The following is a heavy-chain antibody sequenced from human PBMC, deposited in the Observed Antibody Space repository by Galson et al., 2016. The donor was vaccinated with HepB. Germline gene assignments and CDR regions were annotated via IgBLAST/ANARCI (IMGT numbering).Heavy chain of an antibody. CDR1: GFPLSSFA. V-gene: IGHV3-23*01. CDR2: VTSRGGKT. D-gene: IGHD2-15*01. Sequence: SLRLSCAASGFPLSSFAMSWVRQAPGKGLEWVADVTSRGGKTFYAESVEGRFTISRDNSKNTVYLQMHSLRPDDTAVYFCTRDGGQGIVFDYWGQGGLVTVSS. CDR3: TRDGGQGIVFDY. J-gene: IGHJ4*02.